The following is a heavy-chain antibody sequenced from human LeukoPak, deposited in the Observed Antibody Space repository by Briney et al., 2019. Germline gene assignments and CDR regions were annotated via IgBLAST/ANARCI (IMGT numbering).Heavy chain of an antibody. V-gene: IGHV3-21*04. CDR2: ITSSSRYI. CDR3: VKERSPQLWPPPHYMDV. CDR1: GFTFSSYT. D-gene: IGHD5-24*01. J-gene: IGHJ6*03. Sequence: PGGSLRLSCAASGFTFSSYTMNWVRQAPGKGLEWVSSITSSSRYIYYADSVKGRFTISRDNAKNSLCLQMNSLRAEDTALYYCVKERSPQLWPPPHYMDVWGKGTTVTVS.